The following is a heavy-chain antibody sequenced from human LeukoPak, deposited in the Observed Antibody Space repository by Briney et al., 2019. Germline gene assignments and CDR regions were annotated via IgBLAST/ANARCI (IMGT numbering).Heavy chain of an antibody. CDR3: AIQLLLWFDV. CDR2: IYYSGST. CDR1: GGSISSSSYY. J-gene: IGHJ6*02. V-gene: IGHV4-39*01. D-gene: IGHD3-10*01. Sequence: PSETLSLTCTVSGGSISSSSYYWGWIRQPPGRGLEWIGSIYYSGSTYYNPSLKSRVTISVDTSKNQFSLKLSSVTAADTAVYYCAIQLLLWFDVWGQGTTVTVSS.